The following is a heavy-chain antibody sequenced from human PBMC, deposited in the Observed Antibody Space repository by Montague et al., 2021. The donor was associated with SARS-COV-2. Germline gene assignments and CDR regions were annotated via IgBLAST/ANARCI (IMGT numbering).Heavy chain of an antibody. CDR3: ARASAMVRGVVDDD. J-gene: IGHJ4*02. CDR2: ISFDGSVK. D-gene: IGHD3-10*01. Sequence: SLRLSCAASGFIFKKYALHWVRQTPGKGLEWVAVISFDGSVKYYADSVKGRFTISRDNSRSTLYLQMNSLRIEDTAVYYCARASAMVRGVVDDDWGQGTLVTVSS. CDR1: GFIFKKYA. V-gene: IGHV3-30*04.